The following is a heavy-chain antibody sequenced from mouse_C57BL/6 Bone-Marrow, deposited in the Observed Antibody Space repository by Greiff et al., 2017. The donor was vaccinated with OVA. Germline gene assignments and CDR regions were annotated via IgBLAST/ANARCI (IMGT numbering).Heavy chain of an antibody. CDR3: ARRGGDGYSPFAY. CDR1: GYTFTSYW. V-gene: IGHV1-53*01. Sequence: QVHVKQPGTELVKPGASVKLSCKASGYTFTSYWMHWVKQRPGQGLEWIGNINPSNGGTNYNEKFKSKATLTVDKSSSTAYMQLSSLTSEDSAVYYCARRGGDGYSPFAYWGQGTLVTVSA. CDR2: INPSNGGT. J-gene: IGHJ3*01. D-gene: IGHD2-3*01.